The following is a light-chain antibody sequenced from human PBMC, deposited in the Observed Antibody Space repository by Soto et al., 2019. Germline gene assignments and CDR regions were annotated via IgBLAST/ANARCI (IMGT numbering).Light chain of an antibody. J-gene: IGLJ3*02. Sequence: QSVLTQPPSASGSPGQSVTISCTGTSSDVGGYDYVSWYQQRPGKAPKLMIYEVTKRPSGVPDRFSGSKSGNTASLTVSGLLSEDEADYYCAAWDDSLNGWVFGGGTKLTVL. CDR3: AAWDDSLNGWV. V-gene: IGLV2-8*01. CDR2: EVT. CDR1: SSDVGGYDY.